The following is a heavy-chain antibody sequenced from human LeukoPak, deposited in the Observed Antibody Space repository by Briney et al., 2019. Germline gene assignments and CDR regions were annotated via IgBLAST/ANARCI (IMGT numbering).Heavy chain of an antibody. CDR2: ISYDGSNK. J-gene: IGHJ4*02. CDR1: GFTFSSYG. CDR3: AKGEGTVTTWRDATVGVYYFDY. V-gene: IGHV3-30*18. D-gene: IGHD4-17*01. Sequence: GGSLRLSCAASGFTFSSYGMHWVRQAPGKGLEWVAVISYDGSNKYYADSVKGRFTISRDNSKNTLYLQMNSLRAEDTAVYYCAKGEGTVTTWRDATVGVYYFDYWGQGTLVTVSS.